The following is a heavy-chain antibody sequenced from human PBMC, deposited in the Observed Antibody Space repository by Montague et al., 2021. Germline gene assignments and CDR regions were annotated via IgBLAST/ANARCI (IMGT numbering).Heavy chain of an antibody. CDR2: ITSSSSTN. CDR3: ARGRGYSQGY. D-gene: IGHD5-18*01. CDR1: GFTFSSFG. Sequence: SLRLSCAASGFTFSSFGMNWVRQAPGKGLEWVSYITSSSSTNDYADSVKGRFTISRDNAKNSLYLQMNSLRDEDTAVYYCARGRGYSQGYWGQGTLVTVSS. J-gene: IGHJ4*02. V-gene: IGHV3-48*02.